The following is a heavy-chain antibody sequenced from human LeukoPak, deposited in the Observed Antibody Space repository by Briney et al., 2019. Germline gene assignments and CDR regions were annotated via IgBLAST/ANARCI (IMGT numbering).Heavy chain of an antibody. Sequence: PSETLSLTCTVSGGSISSYYWSWIRQPPGKGLEWIGYIYYSGSTYYNPSLKSRVTISVDTSKNQFSLKLSSVTAADTAVYYCARDLGGDGYNPHFDYWGQGTLVTVSS. CDR3: ARDLGGDGYNPHFDY. V-gene: IGHV4-59*12. J-gene: IGHJ4*02. D-gene: IGHD5-24*01. CDR1: GGSISSYY. CDR2: IYYSGST.